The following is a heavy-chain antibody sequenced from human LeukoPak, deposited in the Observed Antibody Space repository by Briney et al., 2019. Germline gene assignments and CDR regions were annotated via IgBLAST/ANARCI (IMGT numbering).Heavy chain of an antibody. CDR1: GYTFNTDY. CDR3: ARDQGSYEQPLHDY. CDR2: INPSGGST. D-gene: IGHD3-10*01. Sequence: GASVKVSCKASGYTFNTDYFHWVRQAPGQGLEWMGIINPSGGSTSYAQKFQGRVTMTRDTSTSTVYMELSSLRSEDTAVYYCARDQGSYEQPLHDYWGQGTLVTVSS. V-gene: IGHV1-46*02. J-gene: IGHJ4*02.